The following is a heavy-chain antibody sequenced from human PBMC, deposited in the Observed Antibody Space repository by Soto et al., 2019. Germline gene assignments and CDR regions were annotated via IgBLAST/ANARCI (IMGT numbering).Heavy chain of an antibody. CDR2: MFYSGRT. CDR3: VCIFSGGYGYGFYYYGMDV. Sequence: SETLSLNCPVSGSSIRSASYYWGWIRQPPGKGLEWIGSMFYSGRTSYNPSLKRRVTISVDTSKNQFSLKLSSVTAADTAVYYCVCIFSGGYGYGFYYYGMDVWGQGTTVT. V-gene: IGHV4-39*01. CDR1: GSSIRSASYY. J-gene: IGHJ6*02. D-gene: IGHD5-18*01.